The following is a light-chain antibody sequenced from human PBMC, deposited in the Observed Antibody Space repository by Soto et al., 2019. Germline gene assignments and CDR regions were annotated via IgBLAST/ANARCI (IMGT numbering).Light chain of an antibody. V-gene: IGKV3-15*01. CDR2: GAS. J-gene: IGKJ2*01. Sequence: IVMTQSPATLSVSPGERATLSCRASQTVSDKLAWYQQKPGQAPRLLIYGASTRATGIPARFRGSGSGTDFTLTISGLQSEDSAVYYCQQYNNWPPYTFGQGTKLEIK. CDR1: QTVSDK. CDR3: QQYNNWPPYT.